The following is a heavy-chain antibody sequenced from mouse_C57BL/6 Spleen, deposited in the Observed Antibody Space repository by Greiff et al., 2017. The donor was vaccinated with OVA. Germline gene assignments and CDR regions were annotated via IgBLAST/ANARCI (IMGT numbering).Heavy chain of an antibody. Sequence: EVQLQQSGPELVKPGASVKMSCKASGYTFTDYYMHWVKQRHGKGLEWIGYINPNNGGTSYNEKFKCKATLTVNKSSITAYMQLRSLTSEDSAVYYCAVNYPAWFAYWGQGTLVTVSA. J-gene: IGHJ3*01. D-gene: IGHD2-1*01. CDR1: GYTFTDYY. CDR3: AVNYPAWFAY. CDR2: INPNNGGT. V-gene: IGHV1-22*01.